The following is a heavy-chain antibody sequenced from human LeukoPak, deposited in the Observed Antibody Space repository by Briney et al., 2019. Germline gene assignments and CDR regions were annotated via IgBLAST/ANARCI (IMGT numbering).Heavy chain of an antibody. Sequence: PGGSLILSCAASGFTFSSYAMHWVRQAPGKELERVAVISYDGSNKYYADSVKGRFTISRDNSKNTLYLQMNSLRAEDTAVYYCARGEVVPADYLPQGFDYWGQGTLVTVSA. V-gene: IGHV3-30-3*01. CDR3: ARGEVVPADYLPQGFDY. D-gene: IGHD2-2*01. CDR1: GFTFSSYA. J-gene: IGHJ4*02. CDR2: ISYDGSNK.